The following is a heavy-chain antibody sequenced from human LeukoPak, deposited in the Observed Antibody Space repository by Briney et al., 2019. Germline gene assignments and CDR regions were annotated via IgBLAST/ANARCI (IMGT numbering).Heavy chain of an antibody. CDR3: ARDRSGSSLRWFDY. J-gene: IGHJ4*02. Sequence: ASVKVSCKASGYTFTNNYMHWVRQAPGQGLEWMGIINPSGDNTWYAQKFQGSVTMTRDLSTSTVYMELSSLRSEDTAVYYCARDRSGSSLRWFDYWGQGTLVTVSS. CDR2: INPSGDNT. D-gene: IGHD1-26*01. V-gene: IGHV1-46*01. CDR1: GYTFTNNY.